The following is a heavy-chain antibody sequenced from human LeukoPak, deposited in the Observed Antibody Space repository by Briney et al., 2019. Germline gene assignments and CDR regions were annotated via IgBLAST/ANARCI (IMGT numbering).Heavy chain of an antibody. V-gene: IGHV1-2*02. D-gene: IGHD3-16*01. CDR3: ARGGKRDAFDI. CDR2: INPNRGGT. Sequence: ASVKVSCKASGYTFTGYYMHWVRQAPGQGLEWMGWINPNRGGTNYAQKFQGRVTMTRDTSISTAYMELSRLRSDDTAVYYCARGGKRDAFDIWGQGTMVTVSS. J-gene: IGHJ3*02. CDR1: GYTFTGYY.